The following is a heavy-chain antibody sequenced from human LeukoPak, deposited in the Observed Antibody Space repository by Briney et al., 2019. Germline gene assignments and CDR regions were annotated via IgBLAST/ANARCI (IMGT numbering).Heavy chain of an antibody. V-gene: IGHV3-30*18. D-gene: IGHD4-17*01. Sequence: GRSLRLSCAASGFTFSNYDMHWVRQAPDKGLEWVAVISYEGNNKYYADSVKGRFTISRDNSKNTLYVQMNSLRAEDTAVYYCAKSVTSVTTASLDYWGQGTLVTVSS. J-gene: IGHJ4*02. CDR3: AKSVTSVTTASLDY. CDR2: ISYEGNNK. CDR1: GFTFSNYD.